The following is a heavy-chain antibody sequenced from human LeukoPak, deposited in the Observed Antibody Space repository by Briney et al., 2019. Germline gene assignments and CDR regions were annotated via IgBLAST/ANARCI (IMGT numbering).Heavy chain of an antibody. D-gene: IGHD2-2*01. CDR3: AREDGCSSTSCYGWSYYMDV. Sequence: PSETLSLTCTVSGGSISNHYWSWIRQPPGKGLEWIGYIYYRGSTNYNPSLKSRVTISVDTSKNQFSLKLSSVTAADTAVYYCAREDGCSSTSCYGWSYYMDVWGKGTTVTVSS. CDR2: IYYRGST. CDR1: GGSISNHY. V-gene: IGHV4-59*11. J-gene: IGHJ6*03.